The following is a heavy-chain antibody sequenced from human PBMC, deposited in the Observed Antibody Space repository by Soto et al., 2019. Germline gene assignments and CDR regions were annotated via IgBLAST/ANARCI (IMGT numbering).Heavy chain of an antibody. J-gene: IGHJ4*02. Sequence: ASVKVSCKASGYTFTSYYIHWVRQAPGQGLEWMGIINPSGGSTNYAQKFQGRVTMTRDTSTSTVYMELSSLTSEDTAVFYCARGLIAAAGTPLRYWGQGTLVTVS. CDR3: ARGLIAAAGTPLRY. CDR1: GYTFTSYY. D-gene: IGHD6-13*01. V-gene: IGHV1-46*01. CDR2: INPSGGST.